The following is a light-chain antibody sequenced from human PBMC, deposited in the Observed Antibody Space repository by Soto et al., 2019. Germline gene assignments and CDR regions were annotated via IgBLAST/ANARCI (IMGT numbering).Light chain of an antibody. CDR3: SSYVGTNSYV. V-gene: IGLV2-8*01. CDR1: SSDVGGYNY. Sequence: QSALTQPPSASGSPGQSVTISCTGTSSDVGGYNYVSWYQHHPGKAPKLIIYEVYKRPSGVPDRFSGSKSGNTAALTVSGLQVEDEADYYCSSYVGTNSYVFGTGTKVTVL. J-gene: IGLJ1*01. CDR2: EVY.